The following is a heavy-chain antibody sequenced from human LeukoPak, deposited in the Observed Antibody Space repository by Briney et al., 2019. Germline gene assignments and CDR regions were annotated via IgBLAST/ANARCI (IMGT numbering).Heavy chain of an antibody. D-gene: IGHD3-9*01. CDR2: IIPILGIA. J-gene: IGHJ6*02. CDR1: GGTFSSYA. Sequence: SVKVSCKASGGTFSSYAISWVRQAPGPGLEWMGRIIPILGIANYAQKLQGRVTITADKSTSTAYMELSSLRSEDTAVYYCARSPPDDILTGYLLVHYYYYGTDVWGQGTTVTVSS. CDR3: ARSPPDDILTGYLLVHYYYYGTDV. V-gene: IGHV1-69*04.